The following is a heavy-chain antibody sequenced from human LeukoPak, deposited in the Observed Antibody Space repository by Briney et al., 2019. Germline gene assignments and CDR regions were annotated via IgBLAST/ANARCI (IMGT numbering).Heavy chain of an antibody. Sequence: ASVKVSCKTSGYTFTNYAILWVRQAPGQRLEWMGWINAGYGNTKYSQKFQGRVTLTSDTSANTAYMDLSSLKSEDTAVYYCARPSVAGTPYYMDVWGKGTTVTVSS. CDR3: ARPSVAGTPYYMDV. CDR2: INAGYGNT. CDR1: GYTFTNYA. J-gene: IGHJ6*03. D-gene: IGHD6-19*01. V-gene: IGHV1-3*01.